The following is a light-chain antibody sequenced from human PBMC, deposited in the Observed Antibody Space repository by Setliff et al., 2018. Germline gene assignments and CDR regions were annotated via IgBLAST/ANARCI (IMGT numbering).Light chain of an antibody. V-gene: IGLV2-14*03. CDR3: SSYTSRTTLDV. CDR1: SSDIGAYDY. Sequence: QSALTQPASVSGSPGQSTTISCTGSSSDIGAYDYVSWYQQHPGKAPKLMIYDVNNRPSGVSNRFSGSKSGNTASLTISGLQAEDEADYYCSSYTSRTTLDVFGTGTKVTVL. CDR2: DVN. J-gene: IGLJ1*01.